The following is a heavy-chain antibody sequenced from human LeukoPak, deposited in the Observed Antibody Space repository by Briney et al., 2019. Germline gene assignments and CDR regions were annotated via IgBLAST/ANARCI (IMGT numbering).Heavy chain of an antibody. V-gene: IGHV6-1*01. CDR2: TYYRSKWYN. CDR3: ARAPEYSSSSGFDY. D-gene: IGHD6-6*01. Sequence: SQTLSLTCAISGDSVSSNSAAWNWIRQSPSRGLEWLGRTYYRSKWYNDYAVSVKSRITINPDTSKNQFSLQLNSVTPEDTAMYYCARAPEYSSSSGFDYWGQGTLVTVSS. J-gene: IGHJ4*02. CDR1: GDSVSSNSAA.